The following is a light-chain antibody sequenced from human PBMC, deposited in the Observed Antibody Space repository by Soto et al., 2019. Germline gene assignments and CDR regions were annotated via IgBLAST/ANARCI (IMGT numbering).Light chain of an antibody. J-gene: IGLJ1*01. Sequence: QSVLTQPASVSGSPGQSVTISCTGTSSDVGGYDYVSWYQQHPGTAPKLMLYEVNNRPSGVSNRFSGSKSANTASLIISGLHSEDEADYYCSAYTTTSTLIFGTGTKLTVL. CDR3: SAYTTTSTLI. CDR2: EVN. V-gene: IGLV2-14*01. CDR1: SSDVGGYDY.